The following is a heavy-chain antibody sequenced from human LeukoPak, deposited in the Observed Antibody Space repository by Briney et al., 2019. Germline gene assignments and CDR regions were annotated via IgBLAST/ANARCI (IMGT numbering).Heavy chain of an antibody. CDR1: GGSISSYY. J-gene: IGHJ4*02. CDR3: ARESRPAMVQGVYYFDY. V-gene: IGHV4-59*12. CDR2: IYYSGST. D-gene: IGHD3-10*01. Sequence: SETLSLTCTVSGGSISSYYWGWIRQPPGEGLECVGYIYYSGSTNYNPSLKSRVTISVDTSKNQFSLKLSSVTAADTAVYYCARESRPAMVQGVYYFDYWGQGTLVTVSS.